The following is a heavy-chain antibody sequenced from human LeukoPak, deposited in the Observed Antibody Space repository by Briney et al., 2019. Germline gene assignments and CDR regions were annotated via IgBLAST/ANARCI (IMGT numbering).Heavy chain of an antibody. Sequence: PGGSLRLSCAASGFTFSSYWMSWVRQTPGKGLEWVSYISSSGRTAYYADSVRGRFTISRDNAKNSLYLQMNSLRAEDTAVYYCAREVRYFALGDYWGQGTLVTVSS. CDR2: ISSSGRTA. J-gene: IGHJ4*02. CDR3: AREVRYFALGDY. CDR1: GFTFSSYW. V-gene: IGHV3-48*04. D-gene: IGHD3-9*01.